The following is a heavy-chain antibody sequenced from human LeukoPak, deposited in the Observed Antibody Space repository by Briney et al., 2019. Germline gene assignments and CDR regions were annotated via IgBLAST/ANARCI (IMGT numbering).Heavy chain of an antibody. V-gene: IGHV4-39*07. CDR2: IYYSGST. J-gene: IGHJ3*02. CDR1: GGSISSSSYY. Sequence: PSETLSLTCTVSGGSISSSSYYWGWIRQPPGKGLERIGSIYYSGSTYYNPSLKSRVTISVDTSKNQFSLKLSSVTAADTAVYYCARDPANGDGDAFDIWGQGTMVTVSS. CDR3: ARDPANGDGDAFDI. D-gene: IGHD5-24*01.